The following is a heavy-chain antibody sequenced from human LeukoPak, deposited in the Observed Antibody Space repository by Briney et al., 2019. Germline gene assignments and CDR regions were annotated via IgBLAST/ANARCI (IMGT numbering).Heavy chain of an antibody. CDR3: ARQGYSSSLADY. CDR1: GGSISSSSYY. D-gene: IGHD6-6*01. Sequence: SETLSLTCTVSGGSISSSSYYWGWIRQPPGKGLEWIGSIYYSGSTYYNPSLKSRVTISVDTSKNQFSLKLGSVAAADTAVYYCARQGYSSSLADYWGQGTLVTVSS. CDR2: IYYSGST. J-gene: IGHJ4*02. V-gene: IGHV4-39*01.